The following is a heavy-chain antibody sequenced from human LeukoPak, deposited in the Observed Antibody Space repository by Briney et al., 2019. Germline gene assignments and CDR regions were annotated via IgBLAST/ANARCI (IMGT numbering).Heavy chain of an antibody. CDR3: ARDKALCSGGSCYYYYYMDV. Sequence: GGSLRLSCAASGFTFSSYSMNWVRQAPGKGLEWVSYISSSSSTIYYADSVKGRFTISRDNSKNTLYLQMNSLRAEDTAVYYCARDKALCSGGSCYYYYYMDVWGIGTTVTVSS. V-gene: IGHV3-48*01. CDR2: ISSSSSTI. J-gene: IGHJ6*03. CDR1: GFTFSSYS. D-gene: IGHD2-15*01.